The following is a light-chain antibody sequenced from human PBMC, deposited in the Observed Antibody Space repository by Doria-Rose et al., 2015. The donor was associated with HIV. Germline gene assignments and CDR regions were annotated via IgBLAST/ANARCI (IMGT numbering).Light chain of an antibody. CDR2: DES. Sequence: TQSPGTLSLSPGERATLSCRASQSFSSTYLAWYQRKPGQAPSLLIYDESTRATGIPDRFSASGSGTDFTLTINRLEPEDFALYYCHQYGTSWTFGQGTKVEI. J-gene: IGKJ1*01. CDR3: HQYGTSWT. CDR1: QSFSSTY. V-gene: IGKV3-20*01.